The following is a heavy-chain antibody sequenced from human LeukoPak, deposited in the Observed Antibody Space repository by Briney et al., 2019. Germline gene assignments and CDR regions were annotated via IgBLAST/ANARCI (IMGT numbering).Heavy chain of an antibody. CDR3: AKDLKMTNYFDY. Sequence: GGSLRLSCAASGFTFSSYAMNWVRQAPGKGLEWVSAISGSGSSTYYADSVKGRFTISRDNSKNTLYLQMNSLRAEDTAVYYCAKDLKMTNYFDYWGQGTLVTVSS. V-gene: IGHV3-23*01. D-gene: IGHD5-24*01. CDR1: GFTFSSYA. CDR2: ISGSGSST. J-gene: IGHJ4*02.